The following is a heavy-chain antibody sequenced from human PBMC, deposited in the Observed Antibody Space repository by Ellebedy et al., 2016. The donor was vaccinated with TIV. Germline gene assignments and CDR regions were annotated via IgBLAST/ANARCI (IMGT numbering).Heavy chain of an antibody. V-gene: IGHV1-18*01. J-gene: IGHJ4*02. CDR1: GGTFSSYA. Sequence: ASVKVSXXASGGTFSSYAISWVRQAPGQGLEWMGWISAYNGNTNYAQKLQGRVTMTTDTSTSTAYMELRSLRSEDTAVYYCARVLGSAVVGVTGAFDYWGQGTLVTVSS. CDR3: ARVLGSAVVGVTGAFDY. D-gene: IGHD1-26*01. CDR2: ISAYNGNT.